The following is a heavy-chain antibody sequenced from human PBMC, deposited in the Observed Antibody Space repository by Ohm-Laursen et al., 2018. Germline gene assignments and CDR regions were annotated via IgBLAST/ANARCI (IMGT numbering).Heavy chain of an antibody. Sequence: ASVKVSCKASGYTFTSYDINWVRQATGQGLEWMGWMNPNSGNTGCAQKFQGRVTMTRNTSISTAYMELSSLRSEDTAVYYCASARWLRPYYFDYWGQGTLVTVSS. CDR3: ASARWLRPYYFDY. J-gene: IGHJ4*02. CDR2: MNPNSGNT. V-gene: IGHV1-8*01. D-gene: IGHD5-12*01. CDR1: GYTFTSYD.